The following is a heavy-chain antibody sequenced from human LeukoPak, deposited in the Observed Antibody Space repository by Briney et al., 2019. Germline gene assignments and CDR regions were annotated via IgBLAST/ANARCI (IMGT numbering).Heavy chain of an antibody. CDR2: IIPIFGTA. D-gene: IGHD4-17*01. Sequence: ASVKVSCKASGGTFSNYAISWVRQAPGQGLEWMGRIIPIFGTANYAQKFQGRVTITTDESTSTAYMELSSLRSEDTAVYYCARPRMTTVTTRFDYWGQGTLVTVSS. J-gene: IGHJ4*02. CDR1: GGTFSNYA. V-gene: IGHV1-69*05. CDR3: ARPRMTTVTTRFDY.